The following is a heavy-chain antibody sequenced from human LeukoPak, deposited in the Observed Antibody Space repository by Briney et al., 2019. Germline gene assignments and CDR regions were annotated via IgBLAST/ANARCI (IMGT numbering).Heavy chain of an antibody. CDR2: IYYSGST. V-gene: IGHV4-39*02. CDR3: AKDSYYDSSDANWFDP. Sequence: SETLSLTCTVSGGSISSSSYYWGWIRQPPGKGLEWIGSIYYSGSTYYNPSLKSRVTISVDTSKNQFSLKLSSVTAADTAVYYCAKDSYYDSSDANWFDPWGQGTLVTVSS. J-gene: IGHJ5*02. D-gene: IGHD3-22*01. CDR1: GGSISSSSYY.